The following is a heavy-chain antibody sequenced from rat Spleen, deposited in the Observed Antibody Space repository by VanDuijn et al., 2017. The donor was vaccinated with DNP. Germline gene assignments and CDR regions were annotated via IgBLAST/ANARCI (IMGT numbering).Heavy chain of an antibody. CDR1: GFTFSDYN. CDR3: TTDFERGY. D-gene: IGHD1-11*01. J-gene: IGHJ2*01. CDR2: ISYDGSST. Sequence: EVQLVESGGGLVQPGRSLKLSCAASGFTFSDYNMAWVRQAPKKGLEWVATISYDGSSTYYRDSVKGRFTISRDNAKSTLYLQMDSLRSEYTATFYCTTDFERGYWGQGVMVTVSS. V-gene: IGHV5-7*01.